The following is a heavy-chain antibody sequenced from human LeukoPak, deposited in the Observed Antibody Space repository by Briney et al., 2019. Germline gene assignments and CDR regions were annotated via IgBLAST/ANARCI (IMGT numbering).Heavy chain of an antibody. J-gene: IGHJ4*02. Sequence: GGSLRLSRAASGFTFSSYGMHWVRPAPGKGPEWVALIKPDGSNKYYADSVKGRFTISRDNSKNTLHLQMNSLRAEDTAVYYCARSRAFDYWGQGTLVTVSS. D-gene: IGHD2/OR15-2a*01. CDR3: ARSRAFDY. V-gene: IGHV3-30*02. CDR1: GFTFSSYG. CDR2: IKPDGSNK.